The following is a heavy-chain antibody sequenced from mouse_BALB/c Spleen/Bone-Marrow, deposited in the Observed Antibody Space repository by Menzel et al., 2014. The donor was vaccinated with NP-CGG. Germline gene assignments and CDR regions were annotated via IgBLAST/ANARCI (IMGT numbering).Heavy chain of an antibody. J-gene: IGHJ3*01. Sequence: VQLKQSGAELVKPGASVKLSCTASGFNIKDTYMHWVKQRPEQGLEWIGRIDPANGNTKYDPKFQGKATITADKSSNTAYLQLISLTSEDTAVCYCARSDDGYYTYWGQGTLVTVSA. CDR1: GFNIKDTY. CDR2: IDPANGNT. CDR3: ARSDDGYYTY. V-gene: IGHV14-3*02. D-gene: IGHD2-3*01.